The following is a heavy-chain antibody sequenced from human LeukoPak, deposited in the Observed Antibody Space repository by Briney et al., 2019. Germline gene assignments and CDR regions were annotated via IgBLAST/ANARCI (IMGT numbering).Heavy chain of an antibody. J-gene: IGHJ4*02. CDR2: ISGSGGST. Sequence: GGSLRLSCAASGFTFSSYAMSWVRQAPGKGLEWVSAISGSGGSTYYADSVKGRFTISRDNSKNTLYLQMNSLRAEDTAVYYCTKGHSSGWYFDYWGQGTLVTVSS. CDR1: GFTFSSYA. V-gene: IGHV3-23*01. D-gene: IGHD6-19*01. CDR3: TKGHSSGWYFDY.